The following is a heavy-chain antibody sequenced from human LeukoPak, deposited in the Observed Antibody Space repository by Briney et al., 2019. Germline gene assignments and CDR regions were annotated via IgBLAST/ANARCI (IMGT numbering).Heavy chain of an antibody. V-gene: IGHV3-48*03. D-gene: IGHD3-10*01. CDR3: ARVVRGVGYYFDY. Sequence: GGSLRLSCAASGFTFSSYEMNWVRQAPGKGLEWVSYISSSGSTIYYADSVKGRFTISRDNAKNSLYLQMNSMRAEDTAVYYCARVVRGVGYYFDYWGQGTLVTVSS. CDR2: ISSSGSTI. J-gene: IGHJ4*02. CDR1: GFTFSSYE.